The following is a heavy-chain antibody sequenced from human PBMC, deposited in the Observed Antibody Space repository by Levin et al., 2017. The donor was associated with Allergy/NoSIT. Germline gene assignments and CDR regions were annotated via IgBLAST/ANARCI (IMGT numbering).Heavy chain of an antibody. V-gene: IGHV3-7*02. J-gene: IGHJ5*01. CDR1: DFTFRDRW. Sequence: TGGSLRLSCAASDFTFRDRWMAWVRQAPGKGLEWVANMKEDGSQIYYAESVKGRFTISRDNAKNSLFLQMNSLRADDTALYYCASYFHRASLDSWGQGTLVTVSS. CDR2: MKEDGSQI. CDR3: ASYFHRASLDS. D-gene: IGHD1-26*01.